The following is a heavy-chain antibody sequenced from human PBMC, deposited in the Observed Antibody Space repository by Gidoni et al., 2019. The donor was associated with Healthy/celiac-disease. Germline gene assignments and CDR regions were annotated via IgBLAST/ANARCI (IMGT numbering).Heavy chain of an antibody. V-gene: IGHV1-2*02. CDR3: ARDAADCGGDCYYPYYFDY. Sequence: QVQLVQSGAEVKKPGASVKVSCKASGYTFTGYYMHWVRQAPGQGLEWRGWINPNSGGTNYAQKFQGRVTMTRDTSISTAYMELSRLRSDDTAVYYCARDAADCGGDCYYPYYFDYWGQGTLVTVSS. J-gene: IGHJ4*02. D-gene: IGHD2-21*02. CDR1: GYTFTGYY. CDR2: INPNSGGT.